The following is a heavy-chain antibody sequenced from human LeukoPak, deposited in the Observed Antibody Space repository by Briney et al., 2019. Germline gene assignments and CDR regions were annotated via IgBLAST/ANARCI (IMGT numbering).Heavy chain of an antibody. CDR3: ARLYYDILTGYYEFDY. V-gene: IGHV4-59*01. D-gene: IGHD3-9*01. J-gene: IGHJ4*02. Sequence: SETLSLTCTVSGGSISSYYWSWIRQPPGKGLEWIGYIYYSGSTNYNPSLKSRVTLSVDTSKNQFSLKLSSVTAADTAVYYCARLYYDILTGYYEFDYWGQGTLVTVSS. CDR2: IYYSGST. CDR1: GGSISSYY.